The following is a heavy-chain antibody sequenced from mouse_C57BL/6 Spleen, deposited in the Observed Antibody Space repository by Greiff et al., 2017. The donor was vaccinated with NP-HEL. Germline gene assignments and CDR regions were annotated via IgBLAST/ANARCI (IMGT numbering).Heavy chain of an antibody. CDR3: TRESYSNLYYFDY. Sequence: EVMLVESGEGLVKPGGSLKLSCAASGFTFTSYAMSWVRQTPEKRLEWVAYISSGGDYIYFADTLKGRFTISRDNARNTLYLQMSSLKSEDTAMYYCTRESYSNLYYFDYWGQGTTLTVSS. D-gene: IGHD2-5*01. V-gene: IGHV5-9-1*02. CDR2: ISSGGDYI. CDR1: GFTFTSYA. J-gene: IGHJ2*01.